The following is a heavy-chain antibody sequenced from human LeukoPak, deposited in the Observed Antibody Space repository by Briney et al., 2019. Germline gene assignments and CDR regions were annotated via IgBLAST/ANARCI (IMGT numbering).Heavy chain of an antibody. D-gene: IGHD6-13*01. Sequence: GGSLRLSCAASGFAFSTYAMSWVRQAPGKGLEWVSTLSGSGDKTYYADSVKGRFTISRDNSKNTLYLQMNSLRAEDSALYYCARDRSYAFAIWGQGTMVTVSS. CDR3: ARDRSYAFAI. V-gene: IGHV3-23*01. CDR1: GFAFSTYA. CDR2: LSGSGDKT. J-gene: IGHJ3*02.